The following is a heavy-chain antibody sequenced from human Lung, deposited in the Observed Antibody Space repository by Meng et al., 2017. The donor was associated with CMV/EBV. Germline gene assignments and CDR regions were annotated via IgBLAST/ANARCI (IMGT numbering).Heavy chain of an antibody. D-gene: IGHD3-16*01. J-gene: IGHJ4*02. CDR1: GQTFTSDW. V-gene: IGHV5-51*01. Sequence: GESLKISCEGSGQTFTSDWIGWVRQAPGRGLEWVAIIYPAESDTRYTRYNPTFQGRVTITADKSINTAYLQWTSLRASDTAIYYCARRQYYGTERGNWGQGXLVTVSS. CDR3: ARRQYYGTERGN. CDR2: IYPAESDTRYT.